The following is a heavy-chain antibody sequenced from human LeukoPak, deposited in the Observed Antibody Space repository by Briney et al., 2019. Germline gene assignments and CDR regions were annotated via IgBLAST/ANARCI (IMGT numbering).Heavy chain of an antibody. CDR1: GFTFSSSA. CDR2: ISYDGSNK. V-gene: IGHV3-30-3*01. Sequence: PGGSLRLSCVAPGFTFSSSAMCWVRQALGKGLGWVAVISYDGSNKYYAHAVSGGITISRDKAKNLLYLQMNSLRDEDTAVYYCARDRNNDILSGYGPHFDYWGQGTLVTVSS. D-gene: IGHD3-9*01. CDR3: ARDRNNDILSGYGPHFDY. J-gene: IGHJ4*02.